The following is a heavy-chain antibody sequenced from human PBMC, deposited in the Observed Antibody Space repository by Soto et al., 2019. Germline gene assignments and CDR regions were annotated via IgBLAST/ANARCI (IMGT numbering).Heavy chain of an antibody. CDR3: ARDLAKGGGSAGFDY. J-gene: IGHJ4*02. Sequence: PSETLSLTCTVSGGSISSYYWSWIRQPAGKGLGWIGRIYTSGSTNYNPSLKSRVTMSVDTSKNQFSLKLSSVTAADTAVYYCARDLAKGGGSAGFDYWGQGTLVTVSS. D-gene: IGHD1-26*01. CDR2: IYTSGST. V-gene: IGHV4-4*07. CDR1: GGSISSYY.